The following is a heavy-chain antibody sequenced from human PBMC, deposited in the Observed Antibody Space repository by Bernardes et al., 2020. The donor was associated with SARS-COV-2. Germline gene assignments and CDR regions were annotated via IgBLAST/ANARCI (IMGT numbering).Heavy chain of an antibody. CDR3: ATYSGYDLGFPHVFDY. D-gene: IGHD5-12*01. V-gene: IGHV3-48*03. Sequence: GRSLRLSCAASRLTFSSYEMNWVRQAPGKGLEWVSHISSSGSTIYYADSVKGRFTISRDNAKNSLYLQMNSLRVEDTAIYYCATYSGYDLGFPHVFDYWGQGTLVTVSS. CDR2: ISSSGSTI. J-gene: IGHJ4*02. CDR1: RLTFSSYE.